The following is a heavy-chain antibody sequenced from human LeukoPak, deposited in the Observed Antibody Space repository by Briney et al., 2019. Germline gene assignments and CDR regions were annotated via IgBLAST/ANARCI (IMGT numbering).Heavy chain of an antibody. J-gene: IGHJ4*02. D-gene: IGHD6-25*01. CDR3: ARDSGGNFDY. CDR2: ISYDGSNK. CDR1: GFTFSSYA. V-gene: IGHV3-30*04. Sequence: GGSLRLSCAASGFTFSSYAMHWVRQAPGKGLEWVAVISYDGSNKYYADSVKGRLTISRGNSKNTLYLQMNSLRAEDTAVYYCARDSGGNFDYWGQGTLVTVSS.